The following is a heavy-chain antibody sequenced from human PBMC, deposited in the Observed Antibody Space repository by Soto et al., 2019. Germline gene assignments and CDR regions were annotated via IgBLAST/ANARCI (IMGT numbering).Heavy chain of an antibody. D-gene: IGHD3-10*01. V-gene: IGHV3-23*01. CDR3: ANVLLWFGEFFFPYDY. J-gene: IGHJ4*02. CDR1: GFTFSSYA. CDR2: ISGSGGST. Sequence: GGSLRLSCAASGFTFSSYAMSWVRQAPWKGLEWVSAISGSGGSTYYADSVKGRFTISRDNSKNTLYLQMNSLRAEDTAVYYCANVLLWFGEFFFPYDYRGQGTLVTVSS.